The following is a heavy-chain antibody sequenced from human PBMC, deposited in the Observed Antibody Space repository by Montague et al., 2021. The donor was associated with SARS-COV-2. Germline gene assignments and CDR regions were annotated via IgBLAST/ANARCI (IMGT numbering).Heavy chain of an antibody. Sequence: SETLSLTCTVSGGYISSSNYYWDWIRQPPGKGLEWIGSIYDSGSTYYNPSLKSRVTISGDPSKNNFSLRLSSVTAADTAVYYCARRGGKPLPVATTIGGFDIWGQGTMVTVSS. D-gene: IGHD5-12*01. J-gene: IGHJ3*02. CDR2: IYDSGST. CDR1: GGYISSSNYY. CDR3: ARRGGKPLPVATTIGGFDI. V-gene: IGHV4-39*02.